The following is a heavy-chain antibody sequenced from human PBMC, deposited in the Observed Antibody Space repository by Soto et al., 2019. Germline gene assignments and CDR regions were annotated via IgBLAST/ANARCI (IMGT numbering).Heavy chain of an antibody. Sequence: SQTLSLTCAISGDSVSSNSAAWNWIRQSPSRGLEWLGRTYYRSKRYNDYAVSVKSRITINPDTSKNQFSLQLNSVTPEDTAVYYGARGDSNWGSRVGDAFDIWGQGTMVTVSS. CDR2: TYYRSKRYN. J-gene: IGHJ3*02. CDR3: ARGDSNWGSRVGDAFDI. CDR1: GDSVSSNSAA. V-gene: IGHV6-1*01. D-gene: IGHD7-27*01.